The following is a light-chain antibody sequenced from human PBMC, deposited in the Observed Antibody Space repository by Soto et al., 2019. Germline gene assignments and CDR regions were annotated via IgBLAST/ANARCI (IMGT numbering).Light chain of an antibody. CDR3: QHCNRYSET. CDR1: QTISSW. Sequence: DIELTQSPSTLSLSVGDRATITCRASQTISSWLAWYQQKPGKAPKLLIYEASTLKSGIPSSLSGSGSGTEFTLSTSSMQPEEFAAYDFQHCNRYSETFGQGTKVDIK. V-gene: IGKV1-5*03. J-gene: IGKJ1*01. CDR2: EAS.